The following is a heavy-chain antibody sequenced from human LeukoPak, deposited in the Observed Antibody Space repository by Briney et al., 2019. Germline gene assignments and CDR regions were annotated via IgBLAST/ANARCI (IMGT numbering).Heavy chain of an antibody. CDR3: ARQGLRYFDWLFLDY. D-gene: IGHD3-9*01. V-gene: IGHV4-39*01. Sequence: SETLSLTCTVSAGSISSSSYYWGWIRQPPGKGLEWIGSIYYSGSTYYNPSLKSRVTISVDTSKNQFSLKLSSVTAADTAVYYCARQGLRYFDWLFLDYWGQGTLVTVSS. CDR2: IYYSGST. J-gene: IGHJ4*02. CDR1: AGSISSSSYY.